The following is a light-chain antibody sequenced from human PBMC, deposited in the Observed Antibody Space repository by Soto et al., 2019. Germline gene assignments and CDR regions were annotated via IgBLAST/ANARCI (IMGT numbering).Light chain of an antibody. V-gene: IGKV1-16*01. CDR1: QAISDY. J-gene: IGKJ4*01. CDR3: QQFHSWPRT. Sequence: DIQMTQSPSSLSASVGDRVSITCRACQAISDYLAWFQQKPGKAPKSLIYRASTLQGGVPSRFRGSGSGTYFTLTINSLQPEDFATYYCQQFHSWPRTFGGGTRVEIK. CDR2: RAS.